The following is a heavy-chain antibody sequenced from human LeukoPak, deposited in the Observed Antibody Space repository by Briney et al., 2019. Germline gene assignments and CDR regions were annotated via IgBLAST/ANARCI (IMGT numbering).Heavy chain of an antibody. V-gene: IGHV3-33*01. D-gene: IGHD3-10*01. Sequence: GGSLRLSCAASGFTFSSYGVHWVRQAPGKGLEWVAVIWYDGSNKYYADSVKGRFTISRDNSKNTLYLQMNSLRAEDTAVYYCARTFYYGSGSPTGYWGQGTLVTVSS. CDR1: GFTFSSYG. J-gene: IGHJ4*02. CDR3: ARTFYYGSGSPTGY. CDR2: IWYDGSNK.